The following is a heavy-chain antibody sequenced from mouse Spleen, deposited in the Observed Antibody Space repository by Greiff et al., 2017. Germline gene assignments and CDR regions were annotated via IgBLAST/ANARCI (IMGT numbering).Heavy chain of an antibody. Sequence: VMLVESGPELVKPGASVKLSCKASGYTFTSYDINWVKQSPGQGLEWIGWIYPRDGSTKYNEMFKGNATLTVDTSISTAYMELHSLTSEDSAVYFCAKDYDPIYSAMDYWGQGTSVTVSA. CDR3: AKDYDPIYSAMDY. J-gene: IGHJ4*01. CDR1: GYTFTSYD. V-gene: IGHV1-85*01. D-gene: IGHD2-4*01. CDR2: IYPRDGST.